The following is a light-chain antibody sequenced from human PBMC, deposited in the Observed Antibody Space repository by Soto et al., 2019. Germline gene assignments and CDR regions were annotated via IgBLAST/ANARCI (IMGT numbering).Light chain of an antibody. CDR1: SSKIGAGHD. V-gene: IGLV1-40*01. CDR2: GNN. J-gene: IGLJ1*01. CDR3: QSYDTNLSSYV. Sequence: QSVLTQPPSVSGAPGQRVTISCTGSSSKIGAGHDVHWYQQLPGTAPKLLIFGNNNRPSGVPDRFSGSKPGTSASLAITGLQAEDEADYYCQSYDTNLSSYVFGTGTNLTVL.